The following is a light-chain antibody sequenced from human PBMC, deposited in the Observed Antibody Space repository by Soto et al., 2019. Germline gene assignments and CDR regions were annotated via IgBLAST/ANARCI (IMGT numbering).Light chain of an antibody. J-gene: IGLJ2*01. V-gene: IGLV2-14*01. CDR1: RSDVGGYNY. CDR3: SSYTSSSTLEV. Sequence: QSALTQPASVSGSPGQSITISCTGTRSDVGGYNYVSWYQQHPGKAPKLMIYDVSYRPSGVSNRFSGSKSGNTASLTISGLQAEDEGDYYCSSYTSSSTLEVFGGGTQLTVL. CDR2: DVS.